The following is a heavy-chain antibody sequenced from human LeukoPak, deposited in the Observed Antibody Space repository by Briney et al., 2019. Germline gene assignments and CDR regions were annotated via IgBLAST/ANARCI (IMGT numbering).Heavy chain of an antibody. D-gene: IGHD4-17*01. CDR1: GFTFSDYY. Sequence: GGSLRLSCAASGFTFSDYYMSWIRQAPGKGLEWVSYISSSGSTIYYADSVKGRFTISRDNAKNTLYLQMNSLRAEDTAVYYCARDRATVTLFDYWGQGTLVTVSS. V-gene: IGHV3-11*01. J-gene: IGHJ4*02. CDR2: ISSSGSTI. CDR3: ARDRATVTLFDY.